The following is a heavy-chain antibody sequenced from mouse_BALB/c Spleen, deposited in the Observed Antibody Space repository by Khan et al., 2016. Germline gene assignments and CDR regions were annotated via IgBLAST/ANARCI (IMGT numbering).Heavy chain of an antibody. CDR1: GYSITSGFY. CDR2: ISYDGSN. Sequence: EVQLQESGPGLVKPSQSLSLTCSVTGYSITSGFYWNWIRQFPGYKLEWMGYISYDGSNNYNPSLKNRISITRDTSKNQFFLKLNSVTTEDTATYYCAREHYGSHDYAMDYWGQGTSVTVSS. CDR3: AREHYGSHDYAMDY. D-gene: IGHD1-1*01. V-gene: IGHV3-6*02. J-gene: IGHJ4*01.